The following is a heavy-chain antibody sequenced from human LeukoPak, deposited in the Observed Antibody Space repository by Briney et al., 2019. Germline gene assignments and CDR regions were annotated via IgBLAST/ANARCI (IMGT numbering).Heavy chain of an antibody. J-gene: IGHJ4*02. D-gene: IGHD2-15*01. Sequence: GGSLRLSCAASGFIFNNYAMSCVRQAPGKELEWVSTISGSGDSTHYADSVKGRFTISRDNSKNTLYMQMNSLRVEDTAVYYCVKGCSYAGCYTSEYWGQGTLVTVSS. CDR1: GFIFNNYA. CDR2: ISGSGDST. CDR3: VKGCSYAGCYTSEY. V-gene: IGHV3-23*01.